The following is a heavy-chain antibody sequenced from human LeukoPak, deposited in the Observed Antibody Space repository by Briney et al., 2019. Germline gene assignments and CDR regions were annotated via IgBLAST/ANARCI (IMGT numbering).Heavy chain of an antibody. CDR3: AKEGSIAAAGVSLWYFDL. D-gene: IGHD6-13*01. CDR1: GFTFSSYG. Sequence: PGRSLRLSCAASGFTFSSYGMHWVRQAPGKGLEWVAVIWYGGSNKYYADSVKGRFTISRDNSKNTLCLQMNSLRAEDTAVYYCAKEGSIAAAGVSLWYFDLWGRGTLVTVSS. CDR2: IWYGGSNK. V-gene: IGHV3-30*18. J-gene: IGHJ2*01.